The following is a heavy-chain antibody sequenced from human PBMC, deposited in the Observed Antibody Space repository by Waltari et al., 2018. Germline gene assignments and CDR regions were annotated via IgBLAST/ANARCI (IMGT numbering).Heavy chain of an antibody. CDR3: AREWGVMVGTAGYYFDY. CDR1: GFTFSSYT. Sequence: EVQLVGSGGGLVKPGGSLRLSCAASGFTFSSYTMNWVRQAPGKGLEWVSSSSSGSSYIFYADSVKGRFTIARDNAKNSLYLQMSSLRVEDTAVYYCAREWGVMVGTAGYYFDYWGQGSLVTVSS. V-gene: IGHV3-21*01. D-gene: IGHD3-9*01. J-gene: IGHJ4*02. CDR2: SSSGSSYI.